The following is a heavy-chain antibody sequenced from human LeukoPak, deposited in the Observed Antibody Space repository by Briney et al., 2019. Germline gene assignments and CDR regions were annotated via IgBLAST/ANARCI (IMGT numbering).Heavy chain of an antibody. CDR2: ISSSSSYT. V-gene: IGHV3-11*03. Sequence: PGGSLRLSCAASGFTFSDYYMSWIRQAPEKGLEWVSYISSSSSYTNYADSVKGRFTISRDNAKNSLYLQMNSLRAEDTAVYYCARQRIAAAGIDYWGQGTLVSVSS. J-gene: IGHJ4*02. CDR1: GFTFSDYY. CDR3: ARQRIAAAGIDY. D-gene: IGHD6-13*01.